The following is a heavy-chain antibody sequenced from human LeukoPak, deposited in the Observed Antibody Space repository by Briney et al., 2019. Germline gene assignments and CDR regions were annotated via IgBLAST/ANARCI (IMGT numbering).Heavy chain of an antibody. CDR1: GFTFSSYS. CDR3: AKAGISSFVILSAARISAAPEY. Sequence: PGGSLRLSCAASGFTFSSYSMNWVRQAPGKGLEWVSAISGGGGSTYFADSVRGRFTISRDNSKNTLYLQMNSLRAEDTAVYYCAKAGISSFVILSAARISAAPEYWGQGTLVTVSS. CDR2: ISGGGGST. D-gene: IGHD6-13*01. V-gene: IGHV3-23*01. J-gene: IGHJ4*02.